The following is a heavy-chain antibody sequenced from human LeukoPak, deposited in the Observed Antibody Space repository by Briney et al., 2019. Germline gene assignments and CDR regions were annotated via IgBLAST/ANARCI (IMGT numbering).Heavy chain of an antibody. CDR3: ARVSLGGDGYNLHFDY. D-gene: IGHD5-24*01. CDR2: INPNSGGT. V-gene: IGHV1-2*02. J-gene: IGHJ4*02. Sequence: ASVKVSCKASGYTFTGYYMHWVRQAPGQGLEWMGCINPNSGGTNYAQKFQGRVTMTRDTSISTAYMELSRLRSDDTAVYYCARVSLGGDGYNLHFDYWGQGTLVTVSS. CDR1: GYTFTGYY.